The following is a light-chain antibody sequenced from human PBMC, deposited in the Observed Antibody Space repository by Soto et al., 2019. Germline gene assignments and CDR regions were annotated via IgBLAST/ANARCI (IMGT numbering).Light chain of an antibody. CDR3: SSYTSSSTYV. Sequence: QSALTQPASVSGSPGQPITISCTGTSSVVGGYNYVSWYQQHPGKAPKLMIYDVSNRPSGVSNRFSGSKSGNTASLTISGLQAEDEADYYCSSYTSSSTYVFGTGNKVTVL. V-gene: IGLV2-14*01. CDR2: DVS. CDR1: SSVVGGYNY. J-gene: IGLJ1*01.